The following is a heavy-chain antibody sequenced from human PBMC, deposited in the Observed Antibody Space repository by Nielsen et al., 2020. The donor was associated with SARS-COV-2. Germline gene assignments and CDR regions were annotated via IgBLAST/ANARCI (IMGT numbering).Heavy chain of an antibody. J-gene: IGHJ4*02. D-gene: IGHD1-26*01. CDR3: AQRGGGSSGGVDY. CDR1: GYTFTSYG. CDR2: ISAYNGNT. V-gene: IGHV1-18*01. Sequence: ASVKVSCKASGYTFTSYGISWVRQAPGQGLEWMGWISAYNGNTNYAQKFQGRVTITADESTSTAYMELSSLRSEDTAVYYCAQRGGGSSGGVDYWGQGTLVTVSS.